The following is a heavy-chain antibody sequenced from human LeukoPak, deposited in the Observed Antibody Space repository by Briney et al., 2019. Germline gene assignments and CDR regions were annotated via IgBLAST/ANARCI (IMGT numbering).Heavy chain of an antibody. CDR3: ASGVVVPAIRLSYYYYYMDV. Sequence: ASVKVSCKASGYTFTGYYMHWVRQAPGQGLEWMGWINPNSGGTNYAQKFQGRVTMTRDTSISTAYMELSRLRSDDTAVYYCASGVVVPAIRLSYYYYYMDVWGKGATVTVSS. V-gene: IGHV1-2*02. CDR1: GYTFTGYY. D-gene: IGHD2-21*02. J-gene: IGHJ6*03. CDR2: INPNSGGT.